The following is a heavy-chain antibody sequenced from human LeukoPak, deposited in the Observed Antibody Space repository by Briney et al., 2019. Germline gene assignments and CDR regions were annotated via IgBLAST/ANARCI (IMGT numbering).Heavy chain of an antibody. Sequence: SETLSLTCAFYGGSISDYYWTWIRQPPGKGLEWIGEIYHSGSTDYNPSLKSRVTISVDTSKNQFSLKLSSVTAADTAVYYCARHGMDTAMVTLDYWGQGTLVTVSS. V-gene: IGHV4-34*01. CDR1: GGSISDYY. CDR3: ARHGMDTAMVTLDY. CDR2: IYHSGST. D-gene: IGHD5-18*01. J-gene: IGHJ4*02.